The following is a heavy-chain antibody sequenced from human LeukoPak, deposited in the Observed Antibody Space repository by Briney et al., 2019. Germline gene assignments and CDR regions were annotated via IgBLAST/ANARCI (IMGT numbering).Heavy chain of an antibody. CDR1: GGTISSGGYY. CDR3: ARGLRCSSTSCYGSKFRYYYYGMDV. V-gene: IGHV4-31*03. D-gene: IGHD2-2*01. CDR2: IYYSGST. J-gene: IGHJ6*04. Sequence: SETLSLTCTVSGGTISSGGYYWSWIRQHPGKGLEWIGYIYYSGSTNYNPSLKSRVTISVDTSKNQFSLKLSSVTAADTAVYYCARGLRCSSTSCYGSKFRYYYYGMDVWGKGTTVTVSS.